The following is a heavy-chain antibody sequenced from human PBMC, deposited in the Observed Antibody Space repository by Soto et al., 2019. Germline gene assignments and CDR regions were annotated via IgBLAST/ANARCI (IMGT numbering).Heavy chain of an antibody. J-gene: IGHJ3*02. D-gene: IGHD4-17*01. Sequence: ASVKVSCKASGYTFTSYDINWVRQATGQGLEWMGWMNPNSGNTGCAQKFQGRVTMTRNTSISTAYMELSSLRSEDTAVYYCARAFNDYGDYPDAFDIWGQGTMVTVSS. CDR3: ARAFNDYGDYPDAFDI. CDR1: GYTFTSYD. V-gene: IGHV1-8*01. CDR2: MNPNSGNT.